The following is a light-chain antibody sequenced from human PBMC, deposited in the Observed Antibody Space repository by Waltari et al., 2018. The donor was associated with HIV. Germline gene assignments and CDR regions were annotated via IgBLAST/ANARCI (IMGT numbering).Light chain of an antibody. CDR2: QDS. CDR1: TLGDKF. V-gene: IGLV3-1*01. J-gene: IGLJ3*02. CDR3: QAWDSSTWV. Sequence: SYELTQPPSVSVSPGQPATITCSGDTLGDKFACWYQQKPGQSLVLVIYQDSKRPSGIPERFSGSNSGNTATLTISGTQAMDEADYYCQAWDSSTWVFGGGTKLTVL.